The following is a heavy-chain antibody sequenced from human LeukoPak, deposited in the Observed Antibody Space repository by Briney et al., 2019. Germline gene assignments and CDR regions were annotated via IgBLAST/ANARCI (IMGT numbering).Heavy chain of an antibody. J-gene: IGHJ4*02. CDR2: ISNGGAGT. CDR1: GFNFRSHA. D-gene: IGHD2-8*01. Sequence: PGESLRLSCAASGFNFRSHAMSWVRQAPGKGLEWVSVISNGGAGTYYADSVKGRFTISRDNSKSTLYLQMSSLRAEDTAVYYCAKDHGTNVYDPLDYWGQGTLVTVSS. CDR3: AKDHGTNVYDPLDY. V-gene: IGHV3-23*01.